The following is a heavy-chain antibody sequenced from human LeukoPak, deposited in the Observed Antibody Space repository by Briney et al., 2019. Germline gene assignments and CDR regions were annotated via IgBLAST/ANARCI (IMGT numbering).Heavy chain of an antibody. CDR1: GGSISSGDYY. CDR3: ASYYDSSGGDWFDP. D-gene: IGHD3-22*01. Sequence: SQTLSLTCTVSGGSISSGDYYWSWIRQPPGKGLEWIGYIYYSGSTYYTPSLKSRVAISVDTSKNQFSLKLSSVTAADTAVYYCASYYDSSGGDWFDPWGQGTLVTVSS. CDR2: IYYSGST. V-gene: IGHV4-30-4*01. J-gene: IGHJ5*02.